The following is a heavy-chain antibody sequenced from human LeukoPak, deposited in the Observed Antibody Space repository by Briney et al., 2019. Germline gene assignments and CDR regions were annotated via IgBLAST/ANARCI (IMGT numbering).Heavy chain of an antibody. J-gene: IGHJ4*02. CDR3: TKWSGFGND. CDR2: ISGSAGTT. Sequence: PGGSLRLSCAAAGFTFSRYAMSWVRQAPGKGLEWVSDISGSAGTTYYADSVKGRFTISRDNSKNTLYLQVNSLRVEDTAVYYCTKWSGFGNDWGQGTLVTVSS. V-gene: IGHV3-23*01. D-gene: IGHD3-10*01. CDR1: GFTFSRYA.